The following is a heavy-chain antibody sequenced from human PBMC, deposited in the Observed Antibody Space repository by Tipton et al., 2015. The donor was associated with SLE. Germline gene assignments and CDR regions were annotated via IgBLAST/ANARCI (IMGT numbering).Heavy chain of an antibody. Sequence: LRLSCTVSGGSISSGSYYWGWIRQPAGKGLEWIGRIYTSGSTNYNPSLKSRVTISVDTSKNHFSLKLSSVTAADTAVYYCARVFGGDCLIPEYFQHWGQGTLVTVSS. V-gene: IGHV4-61*02. D-gene: IGHD2-21*01. CDR3: ARVFGGDCLIPEYFQH. CDR2: IYTSGST. CDR1: GGSISSGSYY. J-gene: IGHJ1*01.